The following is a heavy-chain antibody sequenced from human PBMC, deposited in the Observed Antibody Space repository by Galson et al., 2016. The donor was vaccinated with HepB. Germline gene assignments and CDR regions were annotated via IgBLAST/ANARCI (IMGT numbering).Heavy chain of an antibody. V-gene: IGHV1-2*04. J-gene: IGHJ4*02. Sequence: SVKVSCKASGYTSTGYYIHWVRQAPGQGLEYMGWINPNSGLTNYAQRFKGWVSMARDTSINTVYMELSRLRSGDTAVYYCARGSLAGHFDYWGQGSPVTVFS. CDR1: GYTSTGYY. CDR3: ARGSLAGHFDY. CDR2: INPNSGLT.